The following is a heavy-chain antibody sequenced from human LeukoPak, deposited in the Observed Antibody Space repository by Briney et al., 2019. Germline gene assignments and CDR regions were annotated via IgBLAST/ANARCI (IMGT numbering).Heavy chain of an antibody. J-gene: IGHJ4*02. Sequence: GGSLRLSCAASGFTFSNAWMSWVRQAPGKGLEWVSAISGSGGSTYYADSVKGRFTISRDNSKNTLYLQMNSLRAEDTAVYYCAKRPTSGWYGSDYWGQGTLVTVSS. CDR3: AKRPTSGWYGSDY. V-gene: IGHV3-23*01. CDR2: ISGSGGST. CDR1: GFTFSNAW. D-gene: IGHD6-19*01.